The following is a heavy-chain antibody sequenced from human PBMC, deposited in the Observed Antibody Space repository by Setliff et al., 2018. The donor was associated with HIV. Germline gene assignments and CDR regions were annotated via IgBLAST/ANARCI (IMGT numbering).Heavy chain of an antibody. CDR3: SRSYCGGDCSLVVDTNWFDP. V-gene: IGHV4-59*08. D-gene: IGHD2-21*01. CDR1: GGSISSNY. CDR2: IYYSGSR. J-gene: IGHJ5*02. Sequence: SETLSLTCTVSGGSISSNYWSWIRQPPGKGLEWIGYIYYSGSRKYNPSLKSRVTMSVDTSKRQFSLRLSSVTAADTAVYYCSRSYCGGDCSLVVDTNWFDPWGQGTLVTVSS.